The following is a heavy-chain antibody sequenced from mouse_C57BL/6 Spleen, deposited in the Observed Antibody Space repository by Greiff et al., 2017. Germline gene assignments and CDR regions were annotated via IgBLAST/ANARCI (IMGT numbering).Heavy chain of an antibody. Sequence: QVQLQQSGAELARPGASVKLSCKASGYTFTSYGISWVKQRTGQGLEWIGEIYPRSGNTYYNEKFKGKATLTADKSSSTAYMELRSLTSEDSAVYFCARFDYDYGWYFDVWGTGTTVTVSS. CDR3: ARFDYDYGWYFDV. J-gene: IGHJ1*03. D-gene: IGHD2-4*01. CDR1: GYTFTSYG. V-gene: IGHV1-81*01. CDR2: IYPRSGNT.